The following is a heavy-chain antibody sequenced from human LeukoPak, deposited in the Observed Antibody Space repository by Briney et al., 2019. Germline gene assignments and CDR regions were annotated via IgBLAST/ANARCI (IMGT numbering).Heavy chain of an antibody. J-gene: IGHJ4*02. CDR1: GFTFSSYA. CDR3: AKDRRSYGGTSFDS. Sequence: GGSLRLSCAASGFTFSSYAMSWVRPAPGKGLEWVSIISDSTWYADSVKGRFTISRDSSQNTVYLQMNSLRAEDTAVYYCAKDRRSYGGTSFDSWGQGTLVTVSS. D-gene: IGHD4-23*01. V-gene: IGHV3-23*01. CDR2: ISDST.